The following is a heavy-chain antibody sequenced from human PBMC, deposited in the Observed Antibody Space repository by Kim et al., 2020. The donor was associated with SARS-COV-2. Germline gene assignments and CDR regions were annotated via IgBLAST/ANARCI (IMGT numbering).Heavy chain of an antibody. CDR2: IYYSGST. D-gene: IGHD1-26*01. Sequence: SETLSLTCTVSGGSISSSSYYWGWIRQPPGKGLEWIGSIYYSGSTYYNPSLKSRVTISVDTSKNQFSLKLSSVTAADTAVYYCARHPAIKWELLKGDAFDIWGQGTMVTVSS. V-gene: IGHV4-39*01. CDR1: GGSISSSSYY. J-gene: IGHJ3*02. CDR3: ARHPAIKWELLKGDAFDI.